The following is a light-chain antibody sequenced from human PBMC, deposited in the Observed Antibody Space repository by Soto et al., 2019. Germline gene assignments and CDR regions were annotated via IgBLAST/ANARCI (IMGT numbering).Light chain of an antibody. J-gene: IGLJ1*01. Sequence: QSVLAQPPSASGSPGQSVTISRTVTSSDVGGYNYVSWYQQHPGKVPKLMIYEVTKRPSGVPDRFSGSKSGNTASLTVSGLQTEDEADYYCSSYAGTAYVFGTGTKVTLL. V-gene: IGLV2-8*01. CDR1: SSDVGGYNY. CDR2: EVT. CDR3: SSYAGTAYV.